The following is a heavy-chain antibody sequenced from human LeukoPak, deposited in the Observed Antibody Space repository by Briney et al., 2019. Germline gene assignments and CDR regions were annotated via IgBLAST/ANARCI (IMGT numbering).Heavy chain of an antibody. J-gene: IGHJ5*02. Sequence: ASVKVSCKASGYTFTSYGISWARQAPGQGLEWMGWISAYNGNTNYAQKLQGRVTMTTDTSTSTAYMELRSLRSDDTAVYYCARDFHSGRYSPNWFDPWGQGTLVTVSS. CDR3: ARDFHSGRYSPNWFDP. D-gene: IGHD1-26*01. CDR1: GYTFTSYG. V-gene: IGHV1-18*01. CDR2: ISAYNGNT.